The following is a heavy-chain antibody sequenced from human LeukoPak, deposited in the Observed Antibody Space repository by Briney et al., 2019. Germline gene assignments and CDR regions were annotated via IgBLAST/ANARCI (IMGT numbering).Heavy chain of an antibody. CDR1: GGSFSGYY. J-gene: IGHJ3*02. Sequence: SETLSLTCAVYGGSFSGYYWSWIRQPPGKGLEWIGEINHSGNTNYNPSLKSRVTISVDTSKNQFSLKLSSVTAADTAVYYCARSRGYGDYLDAFDIWGQGTMVTVSS. CDR2: INHSGNT. V-gene: IGHV4-34*01. CDR3: ARSRGYGDYLDAFDI. D-gene: IGHD4-17*01.